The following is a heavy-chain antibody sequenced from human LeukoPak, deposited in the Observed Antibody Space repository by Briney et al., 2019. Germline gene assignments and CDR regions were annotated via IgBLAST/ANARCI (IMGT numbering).Heavy chain of an antibody. CDR2: IYYSGST. CDR1: GGSISSYY. V-gene: IGHV4-59*01. CDR3: ARDGREGSGSYAYY. D-gene: IGHD1-26*01. J-gene: IGHJ4*02. Sequence: PSETLSFTCTVSGGSISSYYWSWIRQPPGKGLEWIGYIYYSGSTNYNPSLKSRVTISVDTSKNQFSLKLSSVTAADTAVYYCARDGREGSGSYAYYWGQGTLVTVSS.